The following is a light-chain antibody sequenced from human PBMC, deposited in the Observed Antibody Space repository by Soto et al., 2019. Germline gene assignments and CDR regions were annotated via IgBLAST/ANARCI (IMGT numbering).Light chain of an antibody. Sequence: DIQMTQSPSSVSASVGDRVSITCRASQDIGDWLAWYQQKPGKAPKLLVYAASSLQSGVPSRFSGSGSGTEYSLTISSLQPEDFAVYYCQQSYSMPWTFGQGTKVDIK. CDR2: AAS. V-gene: IGKV1-12*01. J-gene: IGKJ1*01. CDR3: QQSYSMPWT. CDR1: QDIGDW.